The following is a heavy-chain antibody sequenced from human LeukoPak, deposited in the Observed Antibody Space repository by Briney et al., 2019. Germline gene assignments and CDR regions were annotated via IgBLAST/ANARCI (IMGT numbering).Heavy chain of an antibody. J-gene: IGHJ4*02. CDR2: ISSHGSGI. D-gene: IGHD4/OR15-4a*01. CDR1: GFTFSAHT. CDR3: ARGLTTSGPYYDY. Sequence: GGSLRLSCATSGFTFSAHTMNWVRQGPMRGLEWVAYISSHGSGIYYADSVKGRFTISRDNANNSVYLQMNNLGVDDTAVYYCARGLTTSGPYYDYWGRGTQVTVSS. V-gene: IGHV3-48*04.